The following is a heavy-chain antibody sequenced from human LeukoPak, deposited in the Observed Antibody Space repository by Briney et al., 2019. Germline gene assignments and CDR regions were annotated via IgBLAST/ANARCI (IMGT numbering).Heavy chain of an antibody. J-gene: IGHJ6*03. CDR1: GYSISSGYY. V-gene: IGHV4-38-2*01. CDR2: IYHSGST. CDR3: ARPRRDYYYCYYMDF. Sequence: KASETLSLTCAVSGYSISSGYYWGWIRQPPGKGLEWIGSIYHSGSTYYNPSLKSRVTISVDTSKNQFSLKLSSVTAADTAVYYCARPRRDYYYCYYMDFWGKGTMVTVSS.